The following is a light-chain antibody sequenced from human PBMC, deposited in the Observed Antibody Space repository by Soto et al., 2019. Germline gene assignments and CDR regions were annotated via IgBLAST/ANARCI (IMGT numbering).Light chain of an antibody. V-gene: IGKV1-5*01. Sequence: DIQMTQSPSTLSASVGDRITITCRASQSISNRLAWYQQRPGKGPELLIYDASRLESGVPSRFSGSGSGTVFTLTISSLQPDDFATYYCQQYNSYSLTFGGGTKVDVK. CDR2: DAS. CDR3: QQYNSYSLT. J-gene: IGKJ4*01. CDR1: QSISNR.